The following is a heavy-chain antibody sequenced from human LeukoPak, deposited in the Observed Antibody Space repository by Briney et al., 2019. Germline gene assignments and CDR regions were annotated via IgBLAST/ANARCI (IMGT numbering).Heavy chain of an antibody. V-gene: IGHV1-18*01. CDR1: GYTFTRYG. D-gene: IGHD1-7*01. J-gene: IGHJ4*02. Sequence: GASVKVSCKASGYTFTRYGISWVRQAPGQGLQWLGWISASNGNTNYAQKFRDRVTMSTDTSTGTAYLDVRSLTSDDTAVYYCARDHSNWNYAPGFWGQGTLVIVSS. CDR3: ARDHSNWNYAPGF. CDR2: ISASNGNT.